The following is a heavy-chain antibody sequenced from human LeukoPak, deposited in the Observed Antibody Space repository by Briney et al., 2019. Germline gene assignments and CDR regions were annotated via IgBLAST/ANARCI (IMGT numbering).Heavy chain of an antibody. CDR3: ARDLGWNYVYGMDV. CDR1: GFTFSSYA. Sequence: GGSLRLSRAASGFTFSSYAMHWVRQAPGKGLEWVAVISYDGSNKYYADSVKGRFTISRDNSKNTLYLQMNSLRAEDTAVYYCARDLGWNYVYGMDVWGQGTTVTVSS. V-gene: IGHV3-30-3*01. D-gene: IGHD1-7*01. J-gene: IGHJ6*02. CDR2: ISYDGSNK.